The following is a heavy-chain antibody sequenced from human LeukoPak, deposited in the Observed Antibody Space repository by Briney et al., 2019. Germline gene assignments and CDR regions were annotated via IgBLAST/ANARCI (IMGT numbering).Heavy chain of an antibody. Sequence: GGSLRLSCAASGFTFSGSAMHWVRQASGKGLEWVGRIRSKANSYATAYAASVKGRFTIPRDDSKNTAYLQMNSLKTEDTAVYYCTRTTGYYPTTLYDYWGQGTLVTVSS. J-gene: IGHJ4*02. CDR1: GFTFSGSA. D-gene: IGHD3-9*01. CDR2: IRSKANSYAT. V-gene: IGHV3-73*01. CDR3: TRTTGYYPTTLYDY.